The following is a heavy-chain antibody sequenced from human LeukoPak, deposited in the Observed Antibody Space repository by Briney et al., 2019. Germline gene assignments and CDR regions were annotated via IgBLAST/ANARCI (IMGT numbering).Heavy chain of an antibody. D-gene: IGHD3-3*01. CDR1: GFTFSDYY. V-gene: IGHV3-11*04. J-gene: IGHJ3*02. CDR2: ISSSGSTI. Sequence: GGSLRLSCAASGFTFSDYYMSWIRQAPGKGLEWVSYISSSGSTIYYADSVKGRFTISRDNAKKSLYLQMNSLRAEDTAVYYCATGVGITIFGVVINAFDIRGQGTLVTVSS. CDR3: ATGVGITIFGVVINAFDI.